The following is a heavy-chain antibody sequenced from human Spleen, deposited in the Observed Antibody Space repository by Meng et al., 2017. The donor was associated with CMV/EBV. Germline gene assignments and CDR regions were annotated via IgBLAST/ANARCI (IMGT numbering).Heavy chain of an antibody. CDR2: INPNSGGT. CDR1: GYTFTDYY. D-gene: IGHD2-21*01. J-gene: IGHJ4*02. V-gene: IGHV1-2*02. Sequence: ASVKVSCKASGYTFTDYYMHWVRQAPGQGLEWMGWINPNSGGTNYAQKFQGRVTMTRDTSISTAYMELSRLRSDDTAVYYCARVDNDDPVAPYYFDYWGQGTLVTVSS. CDR3: ARVDNDDPVAPYYFDY.